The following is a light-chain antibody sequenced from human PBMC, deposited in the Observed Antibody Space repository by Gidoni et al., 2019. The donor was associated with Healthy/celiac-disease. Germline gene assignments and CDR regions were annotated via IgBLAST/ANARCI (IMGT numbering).Light chain of an antibody. J-gene: IGLJ2*01. Sequence: SYVLTQPPSVSVAPGKTARITCGGNNIGSKSVHWYQQKPGQAPVLVVYDDSDRPSGIPERFSGSNAGSTAALTSSRVDAGDEADYYCQVWDSSSDHPVFGGGTKLTVL. CDR1: NIGSKS. V-gene: IGLV3-21*03. CDR3: QVWDSSSDHPV. CDR2: DDS.